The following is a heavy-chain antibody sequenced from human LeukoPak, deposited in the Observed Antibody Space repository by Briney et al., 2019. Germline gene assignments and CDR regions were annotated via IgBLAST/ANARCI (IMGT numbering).Heavy chain of an antibody. CDR2: INPSGGST. J-gene: IGHJ4*02. Sequence: GASVKVSCKASGYTFTSYYMHWVRQAPGQGLEWMGIINPSGGSTSYAQKFQGRVTMTRDTSTSTVYMEPSSLRSEDTAVYYCARDFIVVVTAIRDYYFDYWGQGTLVTVSS. CDR3: ARDFIVVVTAIRDYYFDY. V-gene: IGHV1-46*01. D-gene: IGHD2-21*02. CDR1: GYTFTSYY.